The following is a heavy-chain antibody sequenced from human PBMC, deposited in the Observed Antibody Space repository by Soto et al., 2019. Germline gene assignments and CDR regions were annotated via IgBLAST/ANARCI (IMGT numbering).Heavy chain of an antibody. CDR2: INAGNGNT. CDR3: ARDFTGSYLGLDY. V-gene: IGHV1-3*01. Sequence: QVQLVQSGAEVKKPGASVKVSCEASGYTFTSYAMHWVRQAPGQRLEWMGWINAGNGNTKYSQKFQGRVTITRDTSASTAYMELSSLRSEDTAVYYCARDFTGSYLGLDYWGQGTLVTVSS. J-gene: IGHJ4*02. CDR1: GYTFTSYA. D-gene: IGHD1-26*01.